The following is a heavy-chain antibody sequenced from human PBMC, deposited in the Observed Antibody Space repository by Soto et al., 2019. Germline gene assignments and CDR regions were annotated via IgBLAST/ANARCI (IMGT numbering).Heavy chain of an antibody. D-gene: IGHD3-22*01. V-gene: IGHV3-30-3*01. J-gene: IGHJ3*02. CDR3: ARAAYYDISGYSCAAFDI. CDR1: GFTFSGYA. CDR2: ISYDGSNK. Sequence: PGGSLRLSCAASGFTFSGYAMNWARQAPGKGLEWVAVISYDGSNKYYADSVKGRFTISRDNAKTTLNLQMNSLRAEDTAIYYCARAAYYDISGYSCAAFDIRGQGT.